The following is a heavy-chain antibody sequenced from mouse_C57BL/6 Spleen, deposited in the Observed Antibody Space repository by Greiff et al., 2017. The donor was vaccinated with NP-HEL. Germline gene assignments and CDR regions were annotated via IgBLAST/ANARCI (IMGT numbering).Heavy chain of an antibody. CDR2: IDPETGGT. J-gene: IGHJ3*01. CDR1: GYTFTDYE. Sequence: VQLQQSGAELVRPGASVTLSCKASGYTFTDYEMPWVKQTPVHGLEWIGAIDPETGGTAYNQKFKGKAILTADKSSSTAYMELRSLTSEDSAVYYCTRSYYGSSYGFAYWGQGTLVTVSA. V-gene: IGHV1-15*01. D-gene: IGHD1-1*01. CDR3: TRSYYGSSYGFAY.